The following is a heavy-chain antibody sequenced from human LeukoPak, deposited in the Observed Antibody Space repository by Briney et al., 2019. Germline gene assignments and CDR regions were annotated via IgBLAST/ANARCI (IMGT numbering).Heavy chain of an antibody. Sequence: ASVKVSCKATSRISWVRQAPGQGLEWMGWIGTYGGDTYYAQKFQGRITVTTDTSTSTAYMELSSLRSEDTAVYYCARDARAGDCSSTSCYPGINWFDPWGQGTLVTVSS. CDR1: TSR. CDR2: IGTYGGDT. J-gene: IGHJ5*02. D-gene: IGHD2-2*01. V-gene: IGHV1-18*01. CDR3: ARDARAGDCSSTSCYPGINWFDP.